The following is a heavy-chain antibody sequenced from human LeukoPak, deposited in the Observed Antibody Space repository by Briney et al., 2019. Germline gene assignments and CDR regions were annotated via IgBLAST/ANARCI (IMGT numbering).Heavy chain of an antibody. D-gene: IGHD2/OR15-2a*01. J-gene: IGHJ4*02. Sequence: PGESLRLSCAASGFTFSYYWMHWVRQAPGKGLVWVSRISDDGSRTTYADSVKGRFAISRDNAKNTLYLQMNSLRAEDTAVYYCARDDGFYSDSSFQDYWGQGTLVTVSS. CDR2: ISDDGSRT. V-gene: IGHV3-74*01. CDR1: GFTFSYYW. CDR3: ARDDGFYSDSSFQDY.